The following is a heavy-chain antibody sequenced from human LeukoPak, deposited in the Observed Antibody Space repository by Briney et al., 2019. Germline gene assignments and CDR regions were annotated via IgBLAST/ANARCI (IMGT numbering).Heavy chain of an antibody. D-gene: IGHD4-17*01. J-gene: IGHJ4*02. CDR2: IYHGGST. V-gene: IGHV4-59*12. CDR3: ARDDYGRQLDY. CDR1: GGSINSYY. Sequence: SETLSLTCTVSGGSINSYYWSWIRQSPGKGLEWIGYIYHGGSTSYNPSPKSRVTISLDTSKKQLSLKVTSVTAADTAVYYCARDDYGRQLDYWGRGTLVTVSS.